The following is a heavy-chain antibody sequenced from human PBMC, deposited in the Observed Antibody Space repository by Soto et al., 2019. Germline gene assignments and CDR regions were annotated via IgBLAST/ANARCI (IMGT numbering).Heavy chain of an antibody. CDR1: GFTFSNYW. CDR3: TRGPFYSSSWLDY. V-gene: IGHV3-74*01. D-gene: IGHD6-13*01. CDR2: IHTDGSSI. Sequence: EVQLVESGGGLVQPGGSLRLSCAASGFTFSNYWMHWVRQDPGKGLVWVSRIHTDGSSISYADSVKGRFTISRDNANNTLYLQMNSLRAEDTAVYYCTRGPFYSSSWLDYWGQGTLVTVSS. J-gene: IGHJ4*02.